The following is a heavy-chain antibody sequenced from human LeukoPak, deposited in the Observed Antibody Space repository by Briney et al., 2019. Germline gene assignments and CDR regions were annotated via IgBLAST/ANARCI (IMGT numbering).Heavy chain of an antibody. Sequence: ASVKVSCKASGYTFTGYYMRWVRQAPGQGLEWMGRINPNSGDTNYAQKFQGRVTMTRETSISTAYMELSRLRSDDTAVYYCARVSGWNYYDSSGYYRPIDYWGQGTLVTVSS. D-gene: IGHD3-22*01. J-gene: IGHJ4*02. V-gene: IGHV1-2*06. CDR2: INPNSGDT. CDR1: GYTFTGYY. CDR3: ARVSGWNYYDSSGYYRPIDY.